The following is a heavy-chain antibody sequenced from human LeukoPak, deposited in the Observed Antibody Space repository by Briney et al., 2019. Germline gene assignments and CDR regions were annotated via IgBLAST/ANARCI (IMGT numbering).Heavy chain of an antibody. D-gene: IGHD1-26*01. V-gene: IGHV3-30*02. J-gene: IGHJ5*02. Sequence: GGSLRLSCAASGFTFSSYAMHWVRQAPGKGLEWVAYIRHDGSKNFYADSGKGRFTISRDNSKNTLYLQMNSLKTEDTAVYYCAKGEPTVSWGQGTLVIVSS. CDR1: GFTFSSYA. CDR3: AKGEPTVS. CDR2: IRHDGSKN.